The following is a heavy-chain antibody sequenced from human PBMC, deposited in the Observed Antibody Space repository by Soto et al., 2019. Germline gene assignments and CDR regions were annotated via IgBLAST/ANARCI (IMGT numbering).Heavy chain of an antibody. J-gene: IGHJ4*02. CDR1: GGSFSGYY. CDR2: INHSGST. Sequence: QVQLQQWGAGLLKPSETLSLTCAVYGGSFSGYYWSWIRQPPGKGLEWIGEINHSGSTNYNPSLKSRVTISVDKSKNQFSLKLSSVTAADTAVYYCARVGDGGNSDYWGQGTLVTVSS. V-gene: IGHV4-34*01. CDR3: ARVGDGGNSDY. D-gene: IGHD2-21*02.